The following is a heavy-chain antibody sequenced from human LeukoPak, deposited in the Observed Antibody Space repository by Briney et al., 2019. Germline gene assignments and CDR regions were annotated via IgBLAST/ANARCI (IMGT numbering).Heavy chain of an antibody. CDR2: ISYDGSKK. D-gene: IGHD6-19*01. V-gene: IGHV3-30*04. CDR1: GFTFSSSA. CDR3: ARSRSASTSGWYDYFDY. J-gene: IGHJ4*02. Sequence: PGRSLRLSCAASGFTFSSSAMQWVRQAPGKGLEWVAVISYDGSKKYYADSVKGRFTISRDDSKNTLYLQMNSLRGEDTAVYYCARSRSASTSGWYDYFDYWGWGTLVTVSS.